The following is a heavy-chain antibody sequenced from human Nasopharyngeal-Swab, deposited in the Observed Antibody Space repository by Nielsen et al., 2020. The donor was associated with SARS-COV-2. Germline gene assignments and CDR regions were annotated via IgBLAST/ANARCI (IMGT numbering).Heavy chain of an antibody. J-gene: IGHJ3*01. CDR3: AREVIEQAVSDAFDF. Sequence: SETLSLTCTVSGGSISSGGYFWSWIRQHPGKGLEWIGYIHYTGNTHYNPSLESRLTISLDTSQNQFSLRLSSVTAADTAVYYRAREVIEQAVSDAFDFWGQGTMVTVSS. V-gene: IGHV4-31*03. CDR2: IHYTGNT. D-gene: IGHD3-16*02. CDR1: GGSISSGGYF.